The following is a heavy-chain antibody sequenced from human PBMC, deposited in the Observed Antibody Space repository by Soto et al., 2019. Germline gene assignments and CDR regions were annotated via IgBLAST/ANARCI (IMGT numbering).Heavy chain of an antibody. CDR3: ARDLWGYCGTDCYPLDV. J-gene: IGHJ6*02. CDR2: MYNTGST. V-gene: IGHV4-59*01. D-gene: IGHD2-21*02. Sequence: SETLCLTCTVSGGSISGYYWSWIRQPPGKGLEWIGYMYNTGSTVYNPSFKRRVTISVDTSKSQFSLRLNSVTAADTAVYYCARDLWGYCGTDCYPLDVWGQGTTVTVS. CDR1: GGSISGYY.